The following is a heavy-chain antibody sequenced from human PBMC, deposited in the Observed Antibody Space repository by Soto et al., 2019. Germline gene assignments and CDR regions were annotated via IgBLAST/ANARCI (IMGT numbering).Heavy chain of an antibody. V-gene: IGHV3-48*03. CDR1: GFPFSRYE. J-gene: IGHJ6*02. CDR3: ARDQEVHDSIGHKIRAMDV. D-gene: IGHD2-21*01. Sequence: GGSLRLSCAACGFPFSRYEMNWVRQAPGKGLEWISYISDSGTSMYYADSVQGRFAVSRDNAKNSLYLQMNSLRAEDTAVYYCARDQEVHDSIGHKIRAMDVWGQGTTVTVSS. CDR2: ISDSGTSM.